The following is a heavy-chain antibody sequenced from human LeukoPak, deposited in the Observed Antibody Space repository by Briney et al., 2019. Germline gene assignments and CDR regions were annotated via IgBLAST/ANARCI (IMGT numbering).Heavy chain of an antibody. Sequence: PGGSLRLFCAASGFSVSSNYMSWVRQAPGKGLEWVSLIYSGGSTYYADSVKGRFTISRDNPKNTLYLQMNSMRGETTAVYYCARDARYCSSTGCYSDYWGQGTLVTVSS. J-gene: IGHJ4*02. CDR2: IYSGGST. CDR1: GFSVSSNY. D-gene: IGHD2-2*01. V-gene: IGHV3-66*02. CDR3: ARDARYCSSTGCYSDY.